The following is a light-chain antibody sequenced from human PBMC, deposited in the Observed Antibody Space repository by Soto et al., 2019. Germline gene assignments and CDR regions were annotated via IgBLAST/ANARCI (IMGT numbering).Light chain of an antibody. Sequence: EVELTQSPATLSLSPGETATLSCRASQSVDKFLAWYQQRPGQPPRLLIFDASNRATGIQARFSGSGSGTDFTLTIRGLEPEDFAIYYCQKRGNWPQFGQGTRLEIK. V-gene: IGKV3-11*01. CDR1: QSVDKF. CDR3: QKRGNWPQ. J-gene: IGKJ5*01. CDR2: DAS.